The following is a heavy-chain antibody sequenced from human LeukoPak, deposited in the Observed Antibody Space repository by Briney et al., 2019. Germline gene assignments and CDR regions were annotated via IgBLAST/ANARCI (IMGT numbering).Heavy chain of an antibody. D-gene: IGHD5-18*01. V-gene: IGHV3-23*01. J-gene: IGHJ6*02. Sequence: GGSLRLSCAASGFTFSSYAMSWVRLAPGKGLEWVSAISGSGGSTYYADSVKGRFTISRDNSKNTLYLQMNSLRAEDTAVYYSAKQSPGYSYLPYYGMDVWGQGTTVTVSS. CDR3: AKQSPGYSYLPYYGMDV. CDR2: ISGSGGST. CDR1: GFTFSSYA.